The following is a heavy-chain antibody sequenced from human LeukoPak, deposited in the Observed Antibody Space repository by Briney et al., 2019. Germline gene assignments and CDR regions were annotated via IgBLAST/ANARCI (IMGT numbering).Heavy chain of an antibody. V-gene: IGHV1-46*01. CDR1: GYTFTSYY. D-gene: IGHD6-6*01. J-gene: IGHJ4*02. CDR3: ARDISIAYFDY. CDR2: INPNGGST. Sequence: ASVKVSCKASGYTFTSYYMHWVRQAPGQGLEWMGIINPNGGSTSYAQKFQGRVTMTRDTSTSTVYMELSSLRSEDTAVYYCARDISIAYFDYWGQGTLVTVSS.